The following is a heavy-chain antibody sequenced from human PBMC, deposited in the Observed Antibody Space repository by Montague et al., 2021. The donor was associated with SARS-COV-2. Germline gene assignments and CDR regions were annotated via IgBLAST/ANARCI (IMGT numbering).Heavy chain of an antibody. J-gene: IGHJ4*02. CDR1: GFTFSSYS. V-gene: IGHV3-21*01. Sequence: SLRLSCAASGFTFSSYSMNWVRQAPGKGLEWVPSISSSSSYIYYADSVKGRFTIPRDNAKNSLYLQMNSLRAEDTAVYYCARDKYYDILTGYYNYWGQGTLVTVSS. CDR3: ARDKYYDILTGYYNY. D-gene: IGHD3-9*01. CDR2: ISSSSSYI.